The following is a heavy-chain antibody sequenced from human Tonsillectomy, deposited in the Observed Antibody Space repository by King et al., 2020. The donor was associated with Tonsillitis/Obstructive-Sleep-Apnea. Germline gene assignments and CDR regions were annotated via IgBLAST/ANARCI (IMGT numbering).Heavy chain of an antibody. Sequence: HVPLQESGPGLVKPSGTLSLTCAVSGASIVSGNWWSWVRQSPGRGLEWIGDIFHSGNTEDNPSLKSRLTISIDKSRNQFSLKIISVTAADTAMYYCARRGGDCSYSSCPFEIWGQGALVTVSS. CDR3: ARRGGDCSYSSCPFEI. V-gene: IGHV4-4*02. CDR2: IFHSGNT. J-gene: IGHJ4*02. CDR1: GASIVSGNW. D-gene: IGHD2-15*01.